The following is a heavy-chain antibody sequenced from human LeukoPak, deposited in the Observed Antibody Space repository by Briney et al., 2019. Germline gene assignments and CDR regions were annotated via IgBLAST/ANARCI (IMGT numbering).Heavy chain of an antibody. Sequence: TSSETLSLTCAVYGGSFSPYYWSWIRQSPDKGLEWIGEINHSRSTNYNPSLKSRVTISVDTSKNQFSLKLSSVTAADTAAYYCARRRYYDYAWGSYRDYYYMDVWGKGTTVTIPS. CDR2: INHSRST. J-gene: IGHJ6*03. V-gene: IGHV4-34*01. CDR1: GGSFSPYY. CDR3: ARRRYYDYAWGSYRDYYYMDV. D-gene: IGHD3-16*02.